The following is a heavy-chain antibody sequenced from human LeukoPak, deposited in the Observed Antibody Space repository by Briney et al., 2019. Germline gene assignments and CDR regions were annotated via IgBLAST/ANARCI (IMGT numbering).Heavy chain of an antibody. D-gene: IGHD1-26*01. V-gene: IGHV1-2*02. Sequence: ASVKVSCKASRYMFTGYYMHWVRQAPGQGLEWMGWINPNSGGTNYAQKFQGRVTMTRDTSISTAYMELSRLRSDDTAVYYCARDSSGSYLSSDYWGQGTLVTVSS. CDR2: INPNSGGT. CDR1: RYMFTGYY. CDR3: ARDSSGSYLSSDY. J-gene: IGHJ4*02.